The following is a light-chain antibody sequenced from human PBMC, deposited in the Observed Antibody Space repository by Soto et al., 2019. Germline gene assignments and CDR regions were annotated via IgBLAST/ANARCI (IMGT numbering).Light chain of an antibody. CDR3: SSYTSSSTPYV. V-gene: IGLV2-14*02. J-gene: IGLJ1*01. CDR2: DVS. Sequence: QSVLTQPASVSGSPGQSIAISFTGTSSDVGSHDLVSWYQQQSGKVPKLIIYDVSSRPSGVSNRFSGSKSGNTASLTISWLQAEDEADYYCSSYTSSSTPYVFGNGTKVTVL. CDR1: SSDVGSHDL.